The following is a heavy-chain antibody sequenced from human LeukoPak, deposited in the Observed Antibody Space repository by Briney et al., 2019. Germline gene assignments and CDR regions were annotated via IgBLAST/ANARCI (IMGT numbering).Heavy chain of an antibody. D-gene: IGHD3-3*01. CDR2: IWCSGNDK. J-gene: IGHJ4*02. CDR1: GFTFSDYY. CDR3: ARPLRESGYFYFDY. Sequence: PGGSLRLSCAASGFTFSDYYMSWIRQAPGKGLEWVADIWCSGNDKYYADSVKGRFTVSRDNAKNTLYLQMNSLRAEDTAVYYCARPLRESGYFYFDYWGQGTLVTVSS. V-gene: IGHV3-33*08.